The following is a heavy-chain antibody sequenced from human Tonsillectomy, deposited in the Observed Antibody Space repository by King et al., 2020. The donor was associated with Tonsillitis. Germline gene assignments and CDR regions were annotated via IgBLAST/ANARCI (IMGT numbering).Heavy chain of an antibody. J-gene: IGHJ4*02. D-gene: IGHD2-8*01. Sequence: QLQESGPGLVKPSETLSLTCTVSGGSISSYYWSWIRQPPGKGLEWIGYIYYSGSTNYNPSLKSRVTISVDTSKNQFSLKLSSVTAADTAVYYCVRGGKNGPSAYYFDYWGQGTLVTVSS. CDR1: GGSISSYY. CDR3: VRGGKNGPSAYYFDY. V-gene: IGHV4-59*01. CDR2: IYYSGST.